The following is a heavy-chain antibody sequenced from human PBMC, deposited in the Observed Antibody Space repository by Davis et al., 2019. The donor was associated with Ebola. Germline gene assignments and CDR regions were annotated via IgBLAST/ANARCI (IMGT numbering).Heavy chain of an antibody. J-gene: IGHJ6*02. CDR1: GYDFTGYA. Sequence: AASVKVSCKASGYDFTGYAISWVRQAPGQGLEWMGRINSCHGDANYAQKFQGRVTMTTDTSASTVYMDLTSLTSDDTAVYFCARSRTFADYYFGMDVWGQGTTVTVSS. V-gene: IGHV1-18*04. CDR2: INSCHGDA. CDR3: ARSRTFADYYFGMDV. D-gene: IGHD2-2*01.